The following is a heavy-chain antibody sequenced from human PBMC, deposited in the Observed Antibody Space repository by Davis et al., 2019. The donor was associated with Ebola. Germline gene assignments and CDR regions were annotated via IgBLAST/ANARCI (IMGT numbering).Heavy chain of an antibody. CDR3: ASLRRTITGMDDAFDI. J-gene: IGHJ3*02. V-gene: IGHV5-51*01. Sequence: GESLKISCKDSGNSFASHWIGWVRQMPGKGLEWMGIIYTGDSDTSYSPSFRGQVTISADKSIKTAFLQWSSLKASDTAMYNCASLRRTITGMDDAFDIWGQGTMVTVSS. D-gene: IGHD2-8*02. CDR2: IYTGDSDT. CDR1: GNSFASHW.